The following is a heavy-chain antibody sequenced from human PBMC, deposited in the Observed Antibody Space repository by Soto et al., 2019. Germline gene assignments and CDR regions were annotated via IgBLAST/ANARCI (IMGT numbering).Heavy chain of an antibody. J-gene: IGHJ6*02. CDR3: ARGAAAGSYYGMDV. CDR2: IIPMFDTT. CDR1: GDTFSSHG. V-gene: IGHV1-69*12. D-gene: IGHD6-13*01. Sequence: VQLVQSGAEVKKPGSSVKVSCKASGDTFSSHGITWVRQAPGLGLEWMGGIIPMFDTTNYAKKFQGRLTITADESTSTAYMALSSLSSEDTAVYFCARGAAAGSYYGMDVWGQGTSVTVSS.